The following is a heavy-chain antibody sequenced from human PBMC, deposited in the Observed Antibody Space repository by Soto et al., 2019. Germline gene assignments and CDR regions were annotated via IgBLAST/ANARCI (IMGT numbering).Heavy chain of an antibody. V-gene: IGHV4-59*08. CDR1: GGSISNYY. CDR2: ISYSGST. J-gene: IGHJ6*02. CDR3: ARLSTYYDYAMDV. Sequence: QVQLQESGPGLVKPSETLSLTCTVSGGSISNYYWTWIRQPPGKGLECIGYISYSGSTNYNSSLKSRVTKAVDTSKNPFSLKLSSVTAADTAVYYCARLSTYYDYAMDVWGQGTTVTVSS.